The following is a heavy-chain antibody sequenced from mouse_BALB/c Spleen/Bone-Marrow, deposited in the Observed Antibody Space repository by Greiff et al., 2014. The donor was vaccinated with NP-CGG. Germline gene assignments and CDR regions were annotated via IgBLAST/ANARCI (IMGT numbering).Heavy chain of an antibody. CDR2: IDPNNGTT. CDR3: ARPNTTPFDY. J-gene: IGHJ3*01. V-gene: IGHV1-18*01. CDR1: GYTFTDYH. Sequence: VQLQQSGPELVKPGASVRIPCKASGYTFTDYHMDWVKQSHGKSLAWIGDIDPNNGTTIYNRNFKGRATLTVDKSSSTAYMELRSLTSEDTAVYYCARPNTTPFDYWGQGTLVTVSS. D-gene: IGHD2-12*01.